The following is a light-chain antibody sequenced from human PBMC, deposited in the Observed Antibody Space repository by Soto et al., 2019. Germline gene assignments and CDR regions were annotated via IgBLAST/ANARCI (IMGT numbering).Light chain of an antibody. CDR1: SSNIGSNT. CDR2: SDN. CDR3: AAWDDSLNGFYV. V-gene: IGLV1-44*01. J-gene: IGLJ1*01. Sequence: QSVLTQPPSASGTPGQRVTISCSGSSSNIGSNTVNWYQHLPGTAPKLLIYSDNHRPSGVPDRFSGSKSGTSASLAISGLQSEDEADYYCAAWDDSLNGFYVFGTGTKVTVL.